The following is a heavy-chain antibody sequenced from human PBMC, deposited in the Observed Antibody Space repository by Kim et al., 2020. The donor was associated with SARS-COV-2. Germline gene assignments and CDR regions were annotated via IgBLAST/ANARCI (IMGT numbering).Heavy chain of an antibody. V-gene: IGHV3-23*01. J-gene: IGHJ4*02. Sequence: SRSDLFTISRDNSKDTLYLQMNSLGTEDTAAYYCAKGIGTLVRGTKVDYWGQGTLVTVSS. CDR3: AKGIGTLVRGTKVDY. D-gene: IGHD3-10*01.